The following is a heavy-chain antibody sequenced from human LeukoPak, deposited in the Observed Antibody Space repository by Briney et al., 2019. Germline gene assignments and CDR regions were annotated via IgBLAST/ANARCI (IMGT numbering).Heavy chain of an antibody. J-gene: IGHJ4*02. CDR1: GYSISSGDY. CDR3: ARGIYYLIEY. D-gene: IGHD3-10*01. Sequence: PSETLSLTCAVSGYSISSGDYWGWIRQSPGKGLEWIGNIFHSGSTYNNPSLKSRVTISVDTSKNEFSLKLCSVTAADTAVYYCARGIYYLIEYWGQGTLVTVSS. CDR2: IFHSGST. V-gene: IGHV4-38-2*01.